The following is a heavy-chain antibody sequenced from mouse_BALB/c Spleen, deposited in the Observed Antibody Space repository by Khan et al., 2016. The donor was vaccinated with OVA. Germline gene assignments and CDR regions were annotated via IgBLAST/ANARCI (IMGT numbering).Heavy chain of an antibody. CDR1: GYSITSGYG. Sequence: EVQLVESGPGLVKPSQSLSLTCTVTGYSITSGYGWNWIRQFPGNKLEWMGYISYSGSTNYNPSLKSRISITRDTSKNQFFRQLNSVTTEDRATYYCARTARIKYWGQGTTLTVAS. V-gene: IGHV3-2*02. J-gene: IGHJ2*01. CDR3: ARTARIKY. D-gene: IGHD1-2*01. CDR2: ISYSGST.